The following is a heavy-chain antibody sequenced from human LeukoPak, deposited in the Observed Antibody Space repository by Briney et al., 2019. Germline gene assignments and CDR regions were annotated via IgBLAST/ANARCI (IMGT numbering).Heavy chain of an antibody. Sequence: GGSLRLSCAASGFTFSSYAMSWVRQAPGKGLEWVSAISGGGGSTYYADSVKGRFTISRDNSKNTLYLQMNSLRAEDTAVYYCAKSATYYDILTGYPDDYYYYGMDVWGQGTTVTVSS. J-gene: IGHJ6*02. CDR1: GFTFSSYA. CDR2: ISGGGGST. D-gene: IGHD3-9*01. CDR3: AKSATYYDILTGYPDDYYYYGMDV. V-gene: IGHV3-23*01.